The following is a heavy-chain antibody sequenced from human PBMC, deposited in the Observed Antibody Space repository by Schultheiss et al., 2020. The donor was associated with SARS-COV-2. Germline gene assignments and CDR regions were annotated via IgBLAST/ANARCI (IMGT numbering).Heavy chain of an antibody. J-gene: IGHJ4*02. CDR2: ISSSGSTI. CDR3: ARPFRDGYNAFDY. Sequence: GGSLRLSCAASGFTFSSYEMNWVRQAPGKGLEWVSYISSSGSTIYYADSVKGRFTISRDNAKNSLYLQMNSLRAEDTAVYYCARPFRDGYNAFDYWGQGTLVTVSS. CDR1: GFTFSSYE. V-gene: IGHV3-48*03. D-gene: IGHD5-24*01.